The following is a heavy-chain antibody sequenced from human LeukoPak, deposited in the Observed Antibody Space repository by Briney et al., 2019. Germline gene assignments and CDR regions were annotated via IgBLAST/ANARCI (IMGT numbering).Heavy chain of an antibody. CDR3: ARDRDGLWLNYYYYMDV. CDR1: GYTFTGYY. D-gene: IGHD5-18*01. J-gene: IGHJ6*03. V-gene: IGHV1-2*02. Sequence: GASVKVSCKASGYTFTGYYIHWVRQAPGQGLEWMGWINPNSGAANYAQKFQGRVTMTRDTSISTAYMELSSLGSDDTAVYYCARDRDGLWLNYYYYMDVWGKGTTVTVSS. CDR2: INPNSGAA.